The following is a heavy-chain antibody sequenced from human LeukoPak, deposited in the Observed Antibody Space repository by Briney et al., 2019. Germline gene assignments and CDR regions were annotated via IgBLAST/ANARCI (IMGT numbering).Heavy chain of an antibody. J-gene: IGHJ4*02. CDR1: GGSISSDY. V-gene: IGHV4-59*12. CDR3: ARLLGGY. CDR2: IYYSGST. Sequence: SETLSLTCTVSGGSISSDYWSWIRQPPGKGLEWIGYIYYSGSTNYNPSLKSRVTISVDTSKNQLSLKLSSVTAADTAVYYCARLLGGYWGQGTLVTVSS. D-gene: IGHD2/OR15-2a*01.